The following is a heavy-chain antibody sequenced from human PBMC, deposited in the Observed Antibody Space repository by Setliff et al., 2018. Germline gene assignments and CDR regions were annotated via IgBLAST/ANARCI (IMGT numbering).Heavy chain of an antibody. CDR3: ARGRYYGSGSYSL. CDR1: GYSISSGYI. V-gene: IGHV4-38-2*02. CDR2: VNDSGSA. D-gene: IGHD3-10*01. J-gene: IGHJ4*02. Sequence: SETLSLTCTVSGYSISSGYIWAWIRQSPGKGLEWIGDVNDSGSANYKPSLKSRLTISRDTSKNQLSLNLSSVTAADTAVYYCARGRYYGSGSYSLWGQGTLVTVSS.